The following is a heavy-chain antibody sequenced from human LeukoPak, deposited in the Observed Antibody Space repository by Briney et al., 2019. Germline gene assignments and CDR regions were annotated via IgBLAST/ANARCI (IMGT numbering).Heavy chain of an antibody. CDR1: GGSSSSYY. V-gene: IGHV4-4*07. D-gene: IGHD6-6*01. CDR3: ATTPLGSSSLSGWFDP. J-gene: IGHJ5*02. CDR2: IYTSGST. Sequence: PSETLSLTCTVSGGSSSSYYWSWIRQPAGKGLEWIGRIYTSGSTNYHPSLKSRVTMSVDTSKNQFSLKLSSVTAADTAVYYCATTPLGSSSLSGWFDPWGQGTLVTVSS.